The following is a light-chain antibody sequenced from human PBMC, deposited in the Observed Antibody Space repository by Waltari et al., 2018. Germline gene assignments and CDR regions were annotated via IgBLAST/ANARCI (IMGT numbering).Light chain of an antibody. CDR3: QHYVRLPVT. J-gene: IGKJ1*01. V-gene: IGKV3-20*01. Sequence: EIVLTQSPGTLSLSPGERVTLSCRASQSVSRTLDWYQQKPGQAPRLLIYGASNRASGIPDRFSGSGSGTDCSLTISRLEPEDFSVYYCQHYVRLPVTFGQGTKVEIK. CDR2: GAS. CDR1: QSVSRT.